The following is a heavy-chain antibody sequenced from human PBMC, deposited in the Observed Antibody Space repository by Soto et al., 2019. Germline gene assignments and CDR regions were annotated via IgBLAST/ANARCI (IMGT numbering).Heavy chain of an antibody. Sequence: GGSLRLSCAASGFTFSDYYMSWIRQAPGKGLEWVSYISSSGSTIYYADSVKGRFTISRDNAKNSLYLQMNSLRAEDTAVYYCARDLYTIFGVVTDAFDIWGQGTMVTVSS. V-gene: IGHV3-11*01. J-gene: IGHJ3*02. CDR1: GFTFSDYY. CDR3: ARDLYTIFGVVTDAFDI. D-gene: IGHD3-3*01. CDR2: ISSSGSTI.